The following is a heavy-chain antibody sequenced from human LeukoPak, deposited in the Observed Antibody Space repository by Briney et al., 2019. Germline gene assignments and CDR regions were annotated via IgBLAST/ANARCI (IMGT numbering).Heavy chain of an antibody. Sequence: GASVKVSPKVSGYTRTELSMHWVRQAPGKGVERMGGFDPEDGETIYAQKFQGRVTMTEDTSTDTAYMELSSLRSEDTAVYYCATGTPSTYDFWSVADYWGQGTLVTVSS. CDR2: FDPEDGET. CDR3: ATGTPSTYDFWSVADY. J-gene: IGHJ4*02. D-gene: IGHD3-3*01. V-gene: IGHV1-24*01. CDR1: GYTRTELS.